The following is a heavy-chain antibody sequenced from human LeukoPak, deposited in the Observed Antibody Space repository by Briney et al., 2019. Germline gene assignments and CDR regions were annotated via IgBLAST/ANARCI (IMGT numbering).Heavy chain of an antibody. D-gene: IGHD3-9*01. V-gene: IGHV4-34*01. CDR2: INHRGTA. CDR3: ARGGYDILTGEKKDY. J-gene: IGHJ4*02. CDR1: GGSFSGDY. Sequence: SETLSLTCAVYGGSFSGDYWSWIRQPPEKGLEWIGEINHRGTANCNPSLKSRVSISVDTSKNQFSLKLNSVTAADTAVYYCARGGYDILTGEKKDYWGQGTLVTVS.